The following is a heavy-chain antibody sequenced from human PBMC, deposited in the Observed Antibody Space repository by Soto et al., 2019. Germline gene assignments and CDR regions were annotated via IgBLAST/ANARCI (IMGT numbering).Heavy chain of an antibody. J-gene: IGHJ6*02. D-gene: IGHD3-22*01. CDR3: ARQFYDSSGYYYGRIYYYYGMDV. CDR1: GGSISSSSYY. Sequence: TSETLSLTCTVSGGSISSSSYYWGWIRQPPGKGLEWIGSIYYSGSTYYNPSLKSRVTISVDTSKNQFSLKLSSVTAADTAVYYCARQFYDSSGYYYGRIYYYYGMDVWGQGTTVTVSS. V-gene: IGHV4-39*01. CDR2: IYYSGST.